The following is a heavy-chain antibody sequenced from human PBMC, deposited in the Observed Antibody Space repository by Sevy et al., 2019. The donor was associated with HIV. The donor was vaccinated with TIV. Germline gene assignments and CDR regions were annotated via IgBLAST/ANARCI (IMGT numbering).Heavy chain of an antibody. Sequence: SETLSLTCTVSGGSVSSGSYYWSWIRQPPGKGLEWIGYIYYSGSTNYNPSLKSRVTLSVDTSKNQFSLKLSSVTAADTAVYYCARDIVIRGNYPGGYYYYGMDVWGQGTTVTVSS. J-gene: IGHJ6*02. CDR3: ARDIVIRGNYPGGYYYYGMDV. CDR2: IYYSGST. V-gene: IGHV4-61*01. CDR1: GGSVSSGSYY. D-gene: IGHD1-7*01.